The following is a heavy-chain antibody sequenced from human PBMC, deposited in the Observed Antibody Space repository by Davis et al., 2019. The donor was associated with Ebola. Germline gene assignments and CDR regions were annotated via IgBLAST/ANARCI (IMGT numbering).Heavy chain of an antibody. J-gene: IGHJ6*02. CDR2: IYPGDTDT. V-gene: IGHV5-51*01. D-gene: IGHD3-10*01. CDR3: ARTVATYGSGSYDYYYYGMDV. Sequence: PGGSLRLSCKGSGYSFTSYWIGWVRQMHGKGLEWMGIIYPGDTDTRYSPSFQGQVTISADKSNNTAYLQWSSLTASDTAMYYCARTVATYGSGSYDYYYYGMDVWGQGTTVTVSS. CDR1: GYSFTSYW.